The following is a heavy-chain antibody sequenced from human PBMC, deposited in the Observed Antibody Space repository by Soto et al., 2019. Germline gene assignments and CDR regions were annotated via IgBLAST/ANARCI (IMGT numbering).Heavy chain of an antibody. CDR3: ARVGRQYFYDGFPVY. Sequence: ASVKVSCKASGYTFTSYSISWVRQAPGQGLEWMGWISAYNGNTNYAQKLQGRVTMTTDTSTSTAYMELRSLKSDDTAVYYCARVGRQYFYDGFPVYCGQGTLVTVSS. V-gene: IGHV1-18*04. D-gene: IGHD3-22*01. J-gene: IGHJ4*02. CDR2: ISAYNGNT. CDR1: GYTFTSYS.